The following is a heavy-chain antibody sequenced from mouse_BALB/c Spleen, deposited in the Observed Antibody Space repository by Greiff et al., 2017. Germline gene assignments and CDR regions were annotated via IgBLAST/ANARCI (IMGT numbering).Heavy chain of an antibody. D-gene: IGHD2-2*01. CDR3: AREGDGYDGYFDV. J-gene: IGHJ1*01. V-gene: IGHV14-3*02. Sequence: VQLQQSGAELVKPGASVKLSCTASGFNITDTYMHWVKQRPEQGLEWIGRIDPANGNTKYDPKFQGKATITADTSSNTAYLQLSSLTSEDTAVYDCAREGDGYDGYFDVWGAGTTVTVSS. CDR2: IDPANGNT. CDR1: GFNITDTY.